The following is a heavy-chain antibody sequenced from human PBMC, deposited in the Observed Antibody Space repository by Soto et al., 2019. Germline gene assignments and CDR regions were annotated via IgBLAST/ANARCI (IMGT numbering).Heavy chain of an antibody. J-gene: IGHJ5*02. CDR1: GGTFSSYT. CDR3: ARGSTYYDFWSGYYPTGNWFEP. V-gene: IGHV1-69*02. Sequence: GASVKVSCKASGGTFSSYTISWVRQAPGQGLEWMGRIIPILGIANYAQKFQGRVTITADKSTSTAYMELSSLRSEDTAVYYCARGSTYYDFWSGYYPTGNWFEPWGQGTLVTVSS. D-gene: IGHD3-3*01. CDR2: IIPILGIA.